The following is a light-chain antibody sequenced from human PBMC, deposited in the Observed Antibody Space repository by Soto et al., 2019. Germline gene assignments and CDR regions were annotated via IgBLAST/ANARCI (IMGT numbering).Light chain of an antibody. CDR3: QQYSSYSGT. Sequence: EIVMTQSPGTLSFSPGERATLSCRASQSVTTYLAWYQQKPGQAPRLLISDASDRATGIPDRFSGSGSGTDFTLTISSLQPDDFETYYCQQYSSYSGTFGQGTKVDI. CDR2: DAS. V-gene: IGKV3-20*01. CDR1: QSVTTY. J-gene: IGKJ1*01.